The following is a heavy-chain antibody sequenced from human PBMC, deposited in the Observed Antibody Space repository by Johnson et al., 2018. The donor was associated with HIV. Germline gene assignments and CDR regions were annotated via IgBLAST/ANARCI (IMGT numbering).Heavy chain of an antibody. D-gene: IGHD6-19*01. J-gene: IGHJ3*02. Sequence: QVQLVESGGGVVQPGRSLRLSCAASGFTFSSYGMHWVRQAPGKGLEWVAVIWYDGSNKYYADSVKVRFTISRDDSQSTAYLQMNSLKPEETAVYYCTRDEGRQWLESDFDIWGQGTMVTVSS. CDR2: IWYDGSNK. CDR3: TRDEGRQWLESDFDI. V-gene: IGHV3-33*01. CDR1: GFTFSSYG.